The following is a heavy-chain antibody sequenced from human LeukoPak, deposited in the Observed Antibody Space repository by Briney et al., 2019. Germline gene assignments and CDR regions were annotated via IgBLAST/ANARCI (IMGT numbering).Heavy chain of an antibody. CDR2: ISGSGGST. J-gene: IGHJ4*02. Sequence: GGSLRLSCAASGFTFSSYSMNWVRQAPGKGLEWVSAISGSGGSTYYADSVKGRFTISKDNSKNTVHLQMNSLRAEDTAVYYCAKAYCSSTSCYGIFDFWGQGTLVTVSS. CDR1: GFTFSSYS. V-gene: IGHV3-23*01. CDR3: AKAYCSSTSCYGIFDF. D-gene: IGHD2-2*01.